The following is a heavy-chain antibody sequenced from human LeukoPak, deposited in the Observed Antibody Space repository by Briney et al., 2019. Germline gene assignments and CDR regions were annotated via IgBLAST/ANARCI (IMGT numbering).Heavy chain of an antibody. D-gene: IGHD5-12*01. J-gene: IGHJ4*02. Sequence: VASVKVSCKASGYTFTSYYMHWVRQAPGQGLEWMGIINPSGGSTSYAQKFQGRVTMTRNTSISTAYMELSSLRSEDTAVYYCARGDIVATEELDYWGQGTLVTVSS. V-gene: IGHV1-46*01. CDR2: INPSGGST. CDR1: GYTFTSYY. CDR3: ARGDIVATEELDY.